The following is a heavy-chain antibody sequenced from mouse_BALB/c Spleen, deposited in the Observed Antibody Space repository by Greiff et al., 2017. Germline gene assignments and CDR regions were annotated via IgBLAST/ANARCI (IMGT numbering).Heavy chain of an antibody. V-gene: IGHV5-4*02. Sequence: EVMLVESGGGLVKPGGSLKLSCAASGFTFSDYYMYWVRQTPEKRLEWVATISDGGSYTYYPDSVKGRFTISRDNAKNNLYLQMSSLKSEDTAMYYCARDNWDYWGQGTTLTVAS. J-gene: IGHJ2*01. CDR1: GFTFSDYY. D-gene: IGHD4-1*01. CDR2: ISDGGSYT. CDR3: ARDNWDY.